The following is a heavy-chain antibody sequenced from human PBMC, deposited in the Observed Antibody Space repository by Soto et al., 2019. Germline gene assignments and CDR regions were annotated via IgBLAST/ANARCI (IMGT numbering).Heavy chain of an antibody. J-gene: IGHJ5*02. CDR2: INPNSGGT. V-gene: IGHV1-2*04. CDR1: GYTFTSYY. Sequence: ASVKVSCKASGYTFTSYYMHWVRQAPGQGLEWMGWINPNSGGTNYAQKFQGWVTMTRDTSISTAYMELSRLRSDDTAVYYCARAGAAAIWFDPWGQGTLVTVSS. CDR3: ARAGAAAIWFDP. D-gene: IGHD2-2*01.